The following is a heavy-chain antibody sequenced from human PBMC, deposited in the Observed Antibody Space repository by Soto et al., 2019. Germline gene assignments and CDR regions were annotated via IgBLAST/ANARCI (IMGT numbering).Heavy chain of an antibody. V-gene: IGHV4-59*08. CDR1: GGSISSYY. CDR2: IYYSGST. J-gene: IGHJ6*03. D-gene: IGHD2-2*03. CDR3: ARLGYCSSTSCSTKGYYYYYMDV. Sequence: NPSETLSLTCIVSGGSISSYYWSWIRQPPGKGLEWIGYIYYSGSTNYNPSLKSRVTISVDTSKNQFSLKLSSVTAADTAVYYCARLGYCSSTSCSTKGYYYYYMDVWGKGTTVTVSS.